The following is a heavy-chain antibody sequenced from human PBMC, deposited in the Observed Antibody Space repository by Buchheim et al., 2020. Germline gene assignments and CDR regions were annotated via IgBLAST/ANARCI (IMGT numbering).Heavy chain of an antibody. J-gene: IGHJ4*02. Sequence: EVQLVESGGGLVQPGGSLRLSCAASGFTFSSYWMHWVRQAPGKGLVWLSVISNDGTTTSNADSGKGRFIVSRDNAKNTLYLQMNSLRAEDTAVYYCARSFVGALDYWGQGIL. CDR2: ISNDGTTT. D-gene: IGHD1-26*01. V-gene: IGHV3-74*01. CDR1: GFTFSSYW. CDR3: ARSFVGALDY.